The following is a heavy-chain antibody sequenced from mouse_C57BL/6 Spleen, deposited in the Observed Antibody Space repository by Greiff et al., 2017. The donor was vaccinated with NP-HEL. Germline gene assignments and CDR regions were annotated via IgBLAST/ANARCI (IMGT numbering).Heavy chain of an antibody. CDR2: IRNKANNHAT. J-gene: IGHJ4*01. V-gene: IGHV6-6*01. CDR3: TRQTIHYYAMDY. CDR1: GFTFSDAW. Sequence: EVKLVESGGGLVQPGGSMKLSCAASGFTFSDAWMDWVRQSPEKGLEWVAEIRNKANNHATYYAESVKGRFTISRDDSKSSVYLQMNSLRAEDTGIYYCTRQTIHYYAMDYWGQGTSVTVSS. D-gene: IGHD1-1*02.